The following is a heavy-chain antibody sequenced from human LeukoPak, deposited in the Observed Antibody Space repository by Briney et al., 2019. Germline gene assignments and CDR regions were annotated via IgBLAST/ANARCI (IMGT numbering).Heavy chain of an antibody. CDR2: ITSNGDHM. V-gene: IGHV3-21*01. CDR3: AREAYGSGNYPFDF. J-gene: IGHJ4*02. CDR1: GLIFTKYY. Sequence: PGGSLRLSCAASGLIFTKYYMNWVRQAPGKGLEWVSSITSNGDHMYYADSVKGRFTISRDNAKNSLYLQMNSLRAEDTAVYYCAREAYGSGNYPFDFWGQGTLVTVSS. D-gene: IGHD3-10*01.